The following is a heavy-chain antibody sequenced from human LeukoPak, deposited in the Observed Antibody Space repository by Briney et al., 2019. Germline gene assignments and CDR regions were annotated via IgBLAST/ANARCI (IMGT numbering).Heavy chain of an antibody. J-gene: IGHJ4*02. Sequence: GGSLRLSCAASGFTFSSYWMSWGRQAPRKGLEWVYNIKQDGSEKYYVASVKGRLTMSRDNAKNSLYMQMNSLRAEDTAVYYCARGYFDWSDRWGQGTLVTVSS. CDR1: GFTFSSYW. CDR3: ARGYFDWSDR. D-gene: IGHD3-9*01. CDR2: IKQDGSEK. V-gene: IGHV3-7*01.